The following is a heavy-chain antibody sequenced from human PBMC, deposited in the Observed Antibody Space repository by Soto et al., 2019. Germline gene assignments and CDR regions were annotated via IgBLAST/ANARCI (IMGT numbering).Heavy chain of an antibody. D-gene: IGHD4-4*01. CDR2: ISYDRSNK. CDR1: GFTFSSYA. CDR3: ARSSGYSNYYFDY. Sequence: PGGSLRLSCAASGFTFSSYAMHWVRQAPGKGLEWVAVISYDRSNKYYADSVKGRFTISRDNSKNTLYLQMNSLRAEDTAVYYCARSSGYSNYYFDYWGQGTLVTVSS. V-gene: IGHV3-30-3*01. J-gene: IGHJ4*02.